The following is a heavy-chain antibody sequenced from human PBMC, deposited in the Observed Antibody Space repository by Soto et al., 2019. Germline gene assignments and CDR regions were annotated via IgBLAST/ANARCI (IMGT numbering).Heavy chain of an antibody. CDR2: VKSKNDGGTT. CDR1: GFTFSNAW. Sequence: GGSLRLSCAASGFTFSNAWINWVRQAPGKGLEWVGRVKSKNDGGTTDFAAPVKGRFAISRDDSKNMVYLEMNSLQTEDTAIYYCTTDSYITSIIVRFDYWGHGTLVTISS. V-gene: IGHV3-15*07. D-gene: IGHD3-22*01. CDR3: TTDSYITSIIVRFDY. J-gene: IGHJ4*01.